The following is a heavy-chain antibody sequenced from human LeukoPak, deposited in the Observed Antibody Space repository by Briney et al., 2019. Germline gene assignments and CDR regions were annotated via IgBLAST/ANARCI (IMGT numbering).Heavy chain of an antibody. CDR3: AKDWGDHDYVAFDI. D-gene: IGHD4-17*01. V-gene: IGHV3-23*01. J-gene: IGHJ3*02. CDR1: GFTFTSYA. Sequence: GGSLRLSCAASGFTFTSYAMSWVRQAPGKGLEWVSAISGSGGSTYYADSVKGRFTISRDNPKNTLYLQMNSLRAEDTAVYYCAKDWGDHDYVAFDIWGQGTMVTVSS. CDR2: ISGSGGST.